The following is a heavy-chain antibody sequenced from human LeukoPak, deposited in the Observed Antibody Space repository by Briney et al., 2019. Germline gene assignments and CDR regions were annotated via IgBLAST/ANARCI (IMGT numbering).Heavy chain of an antibody. Sequence: PGGSLRLSRAASGFTFSSYAMSWVRQAPGKGLEWVSAISGSGGSTYYADSVKGRFTISRDNSKNTLYLQMNSLRTEDTALYYCAKDMAYDFWSGPFDYWGQGTLVTVSS. CDR3: AKDMAYDFWSGPFDY. J-gene: IGHJ4*02. CDR2: ISGSGGST. CDR1: GFTFSSYA. D-gene: IGHD3-3*01. V-gene: IGHV3-23*01.